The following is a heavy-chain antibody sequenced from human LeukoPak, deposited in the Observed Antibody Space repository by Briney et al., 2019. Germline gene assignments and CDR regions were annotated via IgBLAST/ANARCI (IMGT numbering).Heavy chain of an antibody. CDR1: GFTFSSYG. V-gene: IGHV3-30*02. J-gene: IGHJ4*02. Sequence: GGSLRLSCAASGFTFSSYGMHWVRQAPGKGLEWVTFIRYDGSNKYYADSVKGRFTISRDNSKNTLYLQMNSLRAEDTAVYYCAKDSVWFGEYTEYYFDCWGQGTVVTVSS. CDR2: IRYDGSNK. CDR3: AKDSVWFGEYTEYYFDC. D-gene: IGHD3-10*01.